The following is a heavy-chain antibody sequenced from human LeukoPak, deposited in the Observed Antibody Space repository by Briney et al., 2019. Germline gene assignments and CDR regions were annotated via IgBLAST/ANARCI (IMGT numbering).Heavy chain of an antibody. D-gene: IGHD6-13*01. V-gene: IGHV3-33*06. Sequence: GGSLRLSCAASGFTFSIYGMHWVRQAPGKGLEWVAVICYDGSNKYYADSVKGRFTISRDNSKNTLYLQMNSLRAEDTAVYYCAKDIAAAGTSERNDYWGQGTLVTVSS. CDR2: ICYDGSNK. J-gene: IGHJ4*02. CDR1: GFTFSIYG. CDR3: AKDIAAAGTSERNDY.